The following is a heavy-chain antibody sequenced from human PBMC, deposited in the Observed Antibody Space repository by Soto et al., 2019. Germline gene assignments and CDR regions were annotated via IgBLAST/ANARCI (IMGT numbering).Heavy chain of an antibody. J-gene: IGHJ3*02. V-gene: IGHV1-18*01. D-gene: IGHD3-22*01. CDR2: INVNNGST. CDR3: ARTWYDSSGPHDAFDI. Sequence: VNGSCKSSGYAMTRDGVGWGRQAPGQGLEWMGWINVNNGSTKYAQQLQGRVTMTGDTSTSTVYMELSSLRSEDTAVYFCARTWYDSSGPHDAFDIWGQGTMVTGSS. CDR1: GYAMTRDG.